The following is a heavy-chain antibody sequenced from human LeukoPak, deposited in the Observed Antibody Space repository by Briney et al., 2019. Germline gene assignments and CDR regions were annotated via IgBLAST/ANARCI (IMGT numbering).Heavy chain of an antibody. CDR3: ARVATMVRGVISYGMDV. V-gene: IGHV4-59*01. D-gene: IGHD3-10*01. CDR1: GGSIINSNW. J-gene: IGHJ6*02. Sequence: PSETLSLTCAVSGGSIINSNWWSWIRQPPGKGLEWIGYIYYSGSTNYNPSLKSRVTISVDTSKNQFSLKLSSVTAADTAVYYCARVATMVRGVISYGMDVWGQGTTVTVSS. CDR2: IYYSGST.